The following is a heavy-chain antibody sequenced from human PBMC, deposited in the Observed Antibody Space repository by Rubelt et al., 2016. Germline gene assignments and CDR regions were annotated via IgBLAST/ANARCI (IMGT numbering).Heavy chain of an antibody. CDR3: ARESYSSSCLDY. CDR1: GFTFSSYG. D-gene: IGHD6-13*01. CDR2: ISYDGSNK. J-gene: IGHJ4*02. V-gene: IGHV3-30*19. Sequence: AASGFTFSSYGMHWVRQAPGKGLEWVAVISYDGSNKYYADSVKGRFTISRDNSKNTLYLQMNSLRAEDTAVYYCARESYSSSCLDYWGQGTLVTVSS.